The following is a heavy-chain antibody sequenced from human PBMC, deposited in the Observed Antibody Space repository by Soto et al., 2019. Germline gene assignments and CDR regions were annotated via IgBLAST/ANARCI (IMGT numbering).Heavy chain of an antibody. D-gene: IGHD6-19*01. V-gene: IGHV3-23*01. CDR2: ISGSTGST. CDR1: GFTFSRFA. Sequence: EVHLLQSGGGLVQPGGSLSLSCAASGFTFSRFAMIWVRQAPGKGPECVSAISGSTGSTYYADSVKGRFTISRDNSRDTLYLQMNSLRAEDTAVYYCAKSMTSGWFPPNWFDPWSQGTLVSVSS. CDR3: AKSMTSGWFPPNWFDP. J-gene: IGHJ5*02.